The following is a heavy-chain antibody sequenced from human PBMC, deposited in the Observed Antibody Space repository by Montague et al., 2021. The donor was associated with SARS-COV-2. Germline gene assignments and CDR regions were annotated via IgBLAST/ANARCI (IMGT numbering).Heavy chain of an antibody. Sequence: TLSLTCTVSGGSISSGGYYWNWIRQLPGKGLEWIGCIYYSGSTYYHPSLKRRVSISMDRSENQLSLKLRSVSAADTAVYFCAGVRDEEAVGTRELDAWGQGTNVTVSS. CDR2: IYYSGST. V-gene: IGHV4-31*03. CDR3: AGVRDEEAVGTRELDA. CDR1: GGSISSGGYY. J-gene: IGHJ5*01. D-gene: IGHD1-1*01.